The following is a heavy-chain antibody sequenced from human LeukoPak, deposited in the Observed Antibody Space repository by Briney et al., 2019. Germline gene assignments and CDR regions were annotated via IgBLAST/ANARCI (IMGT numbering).Heavy chain of an antibody. CDR2: ISTYNGNT. J-gene: IGHJ6*02. Sequence: ASVKVSCKASSYTFTSYGISWVRQAPGQGLEWMGWISTYNGNTNYAQKVQGRVTMTTDTATSTAYMELRSLRSDDTAVYYCARASLMVGARDYYYGMDVWGQGTTVTVSS. CDR3: ARASLMVGARDYYYGMDV. D-gene: IGHD1-26*01. V-gene: IGHV1-18*01. CDR1: SYTFTSYG.